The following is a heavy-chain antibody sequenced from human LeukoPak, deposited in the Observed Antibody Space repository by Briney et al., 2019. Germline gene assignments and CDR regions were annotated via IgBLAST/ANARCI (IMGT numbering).Heavy chain of an antibody. D-gene: IGHD2-15*01. V-gene: IGHV3-23*01. CDR1: GFTFSSYA. Sequence: PGGSLRLSCAASGFTFSSYAMSWVRQAPGKGLEWVSAISGSGGSTYYADSVKGRFTISRDNSKNTLYLQMNSLRAEDTAVYYCASPHDCSGGSCRNYYYYGMDVWGQGTTVTVSS. CDR2: ISGSGGST. CDR3: ASPHDCSGGSCRNYYYYGMDV. J-gene: IGHJ6*02.